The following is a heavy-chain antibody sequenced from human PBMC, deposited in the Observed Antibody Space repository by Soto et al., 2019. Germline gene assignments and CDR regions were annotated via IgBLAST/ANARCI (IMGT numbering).Heavy chain of an antibody. J-gene: IGHJ6*02. CDR1: GGSISGDYYH. Sequence: QVQLQQSGPGLVKPSQTLSLTCTVSGGSISGDYYHWTWIRQSPGKGREWIGYIHFSGSVLYNPSFKSRPTISVDTSKNQFSLHLRSVTAADTAVYFCAREDDGGDRDYYGLDVWGQGTTVTVSS. V-gene: IGHV4-30-4*08. CDR2: IHFSGSV. D-gene: IGHD2-21*02. CDR3: AREDDGGDRDYYGLDV.